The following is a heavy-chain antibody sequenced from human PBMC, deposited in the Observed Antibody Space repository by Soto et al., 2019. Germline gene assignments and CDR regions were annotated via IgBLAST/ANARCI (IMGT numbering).Heavy chain of an antibody. CDR3: ARRARSGTDI. D-gene: IGHD6-19*01. J-gene: IGHJ3*02. CDR1: GYIFSSSY. Sequence: PGESLKISCKGSGYIFSSSYIGWVRQMPGKGLEWMGTIYPGDSETRYSPSFQGQVSISADKSISTAYMQWVSLKASDTAMYYCARRARSGTDIWGQGTMVTVSS. V-gene: IGHV5-51*01. CDR2: IYPGDSET.